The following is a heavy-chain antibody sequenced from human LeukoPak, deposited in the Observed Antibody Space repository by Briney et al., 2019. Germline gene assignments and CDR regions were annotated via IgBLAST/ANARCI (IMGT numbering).Heavy chain of an antibody. V-gene: IGHV3-7*01. CDR1: GFTFSSYW. CDR3: ARGTNIAAAGRELDY. Sequence: PGGSLRLSCAASGFTFSSYWMSWVRQAPGKGLEWVANIKQDGSEKYYVDSVKGRFTISRDNAKNSLYLQMNSLRAEDTAVYYCARGTNIAAAGRELDYWGQGTLVTVSS. CDR2: IKQDGSEK. J-gene: IGHJ4*02. D-gene: IGHD6-13*01.